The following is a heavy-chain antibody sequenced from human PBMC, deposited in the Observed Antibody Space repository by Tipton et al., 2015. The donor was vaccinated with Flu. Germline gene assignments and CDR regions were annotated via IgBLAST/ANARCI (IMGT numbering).Heavy chain of an antibody. CDR1: GGSVSSGSYY. CDR2: IYYSGST. J-gene: IGHJ4*02. D-gene: IGHD3-3*01. Sequence: LRLSCTVSGGSVSSGSYYWSWIRQPPGKGLEWIGYIYYSGSTNYNPSLKSRVTISVDTSKNQFSLKLSSVTAADTAVYYCASGAPSYTYDFWSGYSPYPFDYWGQGTLVTVSS. V-gene: IGHV4-61*01. CDR3: ASGAPSYTYDFWSGYSPYPFDY.